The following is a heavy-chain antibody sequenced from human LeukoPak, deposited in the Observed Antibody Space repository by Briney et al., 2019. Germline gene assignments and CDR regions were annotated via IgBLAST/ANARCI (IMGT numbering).Heavy chain of an antibody. CDR2: ISGSGGST. J-gene: IGHJ4*02. Sequence: GGSLRLSCAASGFTFSSYAMSWVRQAPGKGLGWVSAISGSGGSTYYADSVKGRFTISRDNSKNTLYLQIGSLRAEDTAVYYCAKVLYCGGDCRGFDYWGQGTLVTVSS. D-gene: IGHD2-21*02. CDR1: GFTFSSYA. V-gene: IGHV3-23*01. CDR3: AKVLYCGGDCRGFDY.